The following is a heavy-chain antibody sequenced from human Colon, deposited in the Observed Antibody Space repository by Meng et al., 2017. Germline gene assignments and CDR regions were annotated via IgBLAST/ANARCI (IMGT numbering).Heavy chain of an antibody. CDR3: ARFYGSGTFEVHDY. J-gene: IGHJ4*02. Sequence: LQGAVPGLVRAWGTLSPACNVPGGCVTSACYYWGWSRPPPGKGPGWIGVFHYSGSRNYNPSLKGRVTMSVDTSKNQVSLRLTSVTAADTAVYYCARFYGSGTFEVHDYWGQGTLVTVSS. D-gene: IGHD3-10*01. V-gene: IGHV4-61*01. CDR2: FHYSGSR. CDR1: GGCVTSACYY.